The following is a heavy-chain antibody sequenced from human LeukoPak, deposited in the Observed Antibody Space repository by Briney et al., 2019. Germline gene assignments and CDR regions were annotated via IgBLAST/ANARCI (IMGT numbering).Heavy chain of an antibody. CDR1: GGSFSGYY. J-gene: IGHJ4*02. V-gene: IGHV4-34*01. CDR3: AGGGPAHLFDY. D-gene: IGHD2-2*01. CDR2: INHSGST. Sequence: SSETLSLTCAVYGGSFSGYYWSWIRQPPGKGLEWIGEINHSGSTNYNPSLKSRVTISVDTSKNQFYLKLSSVTAADTAVYYCAGGGPAHLFDYWGQGTLVTISS.